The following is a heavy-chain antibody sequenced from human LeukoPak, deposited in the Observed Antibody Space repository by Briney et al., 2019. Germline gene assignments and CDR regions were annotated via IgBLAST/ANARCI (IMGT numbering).Heavy chain of an antibody. CDR1: GFTFSSYG. V-gene: IGHV3-33*01. CDR2: IWYDGSNK. D-gene: IGHD3-3*01. Sequence: PGGSLRLSCAASGFTFSSYGMHWVRQAPGKGLEWVAVIWYDGSNKYYADSVKGRFTISRDNSKNTLYLQMNSLRAEDTAVYYCARDPYDFWSGYYSPYYYYGMDVWGQGTTVTVSS. J-gene: IGHJ6*02. CDR3: ARDPYDFWSGYYSPYYYYGMDV.